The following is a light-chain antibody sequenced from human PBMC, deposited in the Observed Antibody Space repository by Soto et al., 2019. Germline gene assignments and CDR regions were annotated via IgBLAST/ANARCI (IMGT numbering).Light chain of an antibody. J-gene: IGKJ1*01. CDR3: QQYGDSSWT. CDR2: AAS. Sequence: EVVLTQSPGTLSLSPGERATLSCRASQSVSSNYLAWYQQKPGQAPRLVIYAASSRATGIPDRFSGTGSGTDFTLTITRLETEDFAVYHCQQYGDSSWTFGQGTKVEVK. V-gene: IGKV3-20*01. CDR1: QSVSSNY.